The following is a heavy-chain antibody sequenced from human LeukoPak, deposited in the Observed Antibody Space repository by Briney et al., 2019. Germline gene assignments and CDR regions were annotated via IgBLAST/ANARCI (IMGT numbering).Heavy chain of an antibody. CDR3: ARGPTIYYYYGMDV. J-gene: IGHJ6*02. Sequence: GGSLRLSYAASGFTFSSYGMHWVRQAPGKGLEWVAVIWYDGSNKYYADSVKGRFTISRDNSKNTLYLQMNSLRAEDTAVYYCARGPTIYYYYGMDVWGQGTTVTVSS. CDR2: IWYDGSNK. D-gene: IGHD2-2*01. CDR1: GFTFSSYG. V-gene: IGHV3-33*01.